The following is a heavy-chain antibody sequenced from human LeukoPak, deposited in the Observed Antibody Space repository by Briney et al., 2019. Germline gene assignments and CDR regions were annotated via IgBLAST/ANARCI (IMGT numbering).Heavy chain of an antibody. J-gene: IGHJ4*02. V-gene: IGHV1-46*01. CDR1: GGTFSNYA. Sequence: ASVKVSCKASGGTFSNYAISWVRQAPGQGLEWMGIINPSGGSTSYAQKFQGRVTMTRDTSTSTVYMELSSLRSEDTAVYYCARSGLGDWEAPDYWGQGTLVTVSS. CDR2: INPSGGST. D-gene: IGHD2-21*02. CDR3: ARSGLGDWEAPDY.